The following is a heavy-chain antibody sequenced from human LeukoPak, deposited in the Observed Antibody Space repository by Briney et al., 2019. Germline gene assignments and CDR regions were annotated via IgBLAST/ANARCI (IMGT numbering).Heavy chain of an antibody. CDR2: IYYSGST. CDR1: GGSISSGGYY. V-gene: IGHV4-31*03. J-gene: IGHJ4*02. Sequence: SETLSVTCTVSGGSISSGGYYWSWIRRHPGKGLEWIGYIYYSGSTYYNPSLKSRVTISVDTSKNQFSLKLSSVTAADTAVYYCARVGTYYYGSGSYLAPGRYFDYWGQGTLVTVSS. D-gene: IGHD3-10*01. CDR3: ARVGTYYYGSGSYLAPGRYFDY.